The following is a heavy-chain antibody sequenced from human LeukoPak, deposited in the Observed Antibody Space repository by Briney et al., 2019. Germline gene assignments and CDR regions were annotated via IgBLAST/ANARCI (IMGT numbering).Heavy chain of an antibody. J-gene: IGHJ3*02. V-gene: IGHV3-15*01. Sequence: GGSLRLPCAASGFTFSNAWMSWVRQAPGKGLEWVGRIKSKTDGGTTDYAAPVKGRFTISRDDSKNTLYLQMNSLKTEDTAVYYCTTEYMSDAFDIWGQGTMVTVSS. CDR3: TTEYMSDAFDI. D-gene: IGHD5-18*01. CDR1: GFTFSNAW. CDR2: IKSKTDGGTT.